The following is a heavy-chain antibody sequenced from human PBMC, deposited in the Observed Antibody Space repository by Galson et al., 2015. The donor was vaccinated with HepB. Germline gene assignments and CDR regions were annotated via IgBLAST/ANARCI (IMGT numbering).Heavy chain of an antibody. CDR3: AKNGIAAAETPYYYYGMDV. V-gene: IGHV3-30*18. CDR2: ISYDGSNK. Sequence: SLRLSCAASGLTFSSYGMHWVRQAPGKGLEWVAVISYDGSNKYYADSVKGRFTISRDNSKNTLYLQMNSLRAEDTAVYYCAKNGIAAAETPYYYYGMDVWGQGTTVTVSS. J-gene: IGHJ6*02. CDR1: GLTFSSYG. D-gene: IGHD6-13*01.